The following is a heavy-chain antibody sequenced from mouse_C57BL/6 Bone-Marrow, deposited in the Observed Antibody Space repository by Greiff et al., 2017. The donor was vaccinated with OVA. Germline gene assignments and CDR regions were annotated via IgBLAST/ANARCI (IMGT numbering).Heavy chain of an antibody. CDR1: GYTFTSYG. CDR3: AREGVVAPDY. V-gene: IGHV1-81*01. CDR2: IYPRSGNT. Sequence: VKLVESGAELARPGASVKLSCKASGYTFTSYGISWVKQRTGQGLEWIGEIYPRSGNTYYNEKFKGKATLTADKSSSTAYMELRSLTSEDSAVYFCAREGVVAPDYWGQGTTLTVSS. D-gene: IGHD1-1*01. J-gene: IGHJ2*01.